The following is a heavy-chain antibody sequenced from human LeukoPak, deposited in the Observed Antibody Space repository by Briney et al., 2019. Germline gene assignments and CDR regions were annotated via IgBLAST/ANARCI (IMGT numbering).Heavy chain of an antibody. J-gene: IGHJ5*02. CDR2: ISSSGSTI. CDR1: GFIFTNYW. Sequence: AGGSLRLSCAASGFIFTNYWMTWIRQAPGKGLEWVSYISSSGSTIYYADSVKGRFTTSRDNAKNSLYLQMNSLRAEDTAVYYCARIYYYDSSGYYYYNWFDPWGQGTLVTVSS. V-gene: IGHV3-11*01. D-gene: IGHD3-22*01. CDR3: ARIYYYDSSGYYYYNWFDP.